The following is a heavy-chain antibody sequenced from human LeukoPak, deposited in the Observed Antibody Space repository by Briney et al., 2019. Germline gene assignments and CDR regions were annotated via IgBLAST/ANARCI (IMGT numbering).Heavy chain of an antibody. CDR1: GFTFSSYE. V-gene: IGHV3-48*03. Sequence: PGGSLRLSCAASGFTFSSYEMNWVRQAPGKGLEWVSYISSSGSTIYYADPVKGRFTISRDNAKNSLYLQMNSLRAEDTAVYYCATHQKTYATPPVDYWGQGTLVTVSS. J-gene: IGHJ4*02. CDR2: ISSSGSTI. CDR3: ATHQKTYATPPVDY. D-gene: IGHD3-16*01.